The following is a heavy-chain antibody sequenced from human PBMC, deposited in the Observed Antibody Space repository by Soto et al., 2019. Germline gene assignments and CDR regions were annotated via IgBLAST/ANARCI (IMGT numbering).Heavy chain of an antibody. D-gene: IGHD1-26*01. J-gene: IGHJ6*02. CDR2: TYSGGST. CDR3: ARKLSGAVQGWAYGMDV. V-gene: IGHV3-53*02. CDR1: GFTVSTYN. Sequence: EVHLVESGGGLMQPGGSLRLSCAASGFTVSTYNMIWVRQAPVKGLEWVSVTYSGGSTQYADSVKGRFTVSRDNSKNTLDRQMSSLRDEDTAVYYCARKLSGAVQGWAYGMDVWGRGTTVTVSS.